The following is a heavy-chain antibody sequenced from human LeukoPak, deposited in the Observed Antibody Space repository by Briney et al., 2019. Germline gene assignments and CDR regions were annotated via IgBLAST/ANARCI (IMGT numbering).Heavy chain of an antibody. J-gene: IGHJ4*02. Sequence: GGSLRLSWAAAGFTFINYGMRWVRQAPGRGLGWGAVILYDGSNKYYADSVKARFTISRDNSKNTLYLQMDSLRAEDTAVYYSAKWAYYDILTGYYTPLPDYWGQGTLVTVSS. CDR2: ILYDGSNK. CDR3: AKWAYYDILTGYYTPLPDY. CDR1: GFTFINYG. V-gene: IGHV3-30*18. D-gene: IGHD3-9*01.